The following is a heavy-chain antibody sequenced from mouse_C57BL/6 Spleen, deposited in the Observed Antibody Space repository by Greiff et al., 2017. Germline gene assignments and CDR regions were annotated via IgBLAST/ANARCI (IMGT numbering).Heavy chain of an antibody. CDR3: AREEPYFSFDY. CDR1: GYTFTSYW. CDR2: IDPSDSET. V-gene: IGHV1-52*01. Sequence: QVQLQQPGAELVRPGSSVKLSCKASGYTFTSYWMHWVKQRPIQGLEWIGNIDPSDSETHYNQKFKDKATLTVDKSSSTAYMQLSSLTSEDSAVYYCAREEPYFSFDYWGQGTTLTVSS. D-gene: IGHD1-1*01. J-gene: IGHJ2*01.